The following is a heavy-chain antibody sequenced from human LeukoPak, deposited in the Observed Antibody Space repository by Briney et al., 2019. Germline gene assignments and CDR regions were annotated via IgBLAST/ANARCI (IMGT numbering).Heavy chain of an antibody. J-gene: IGHJ4*02. Sequence: SETLSLTCTVSGGSISSSSYYWGWIRQPPGKGLEWIGSIYYSGSTYYNPSLKSRVTISVDTSKSQFSLELTSVTAADTAVYYCATGRDGYNQFDYWGQGTLVTVSS. CDR2: IYYSGST. V-gene: IGHV4-39*01. CDR3: ATGRDGYNQFDY. CDR1: GGSISSSSYY. D-gene: IGHD5-24*01.